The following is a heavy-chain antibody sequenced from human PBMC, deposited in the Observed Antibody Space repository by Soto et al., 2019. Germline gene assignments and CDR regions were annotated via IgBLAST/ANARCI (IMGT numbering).Heavy chain of an antibody. CDR3: ARSSVGFGELKS. CDR2: FFDSGTA. J-gene: IGHJ4*01. D-gene: IGHD3-10*01. Sequence: QVQLQESGPGLVKPSQTLSLTCIVSGASINSRSDYWTWVRQYPGEGLEWIGYFFDSGTAHYNPSLKSRVTISVDTSKNHFSLNLTSVTAADTAVYFCARSSVGFGELKSWGHGNLVVVSS. CDR1: GASINSRSDY. V-gene: IGHV4-31*03.